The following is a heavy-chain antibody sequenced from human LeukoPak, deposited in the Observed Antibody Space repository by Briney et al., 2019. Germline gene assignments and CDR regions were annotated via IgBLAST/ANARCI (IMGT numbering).Heavy chain of an antibody. CDR2: IYYRGST. CDR1: GGSISSHY. CDR3: ARLGYPDY. D-gene: IGHD5-18*01. Sequence: SETLSLTCTVSGGSISSHYWSWIRQPPGKGLEWIGYIYYRGSTNYNPSLKSRVTISADTSKNQFSLNLSSVTAADTAVYYCARLGYPDYWGQGTLVTVSS. J-gene: IGHJ4*02. V-gene: IGHV4-59*11.